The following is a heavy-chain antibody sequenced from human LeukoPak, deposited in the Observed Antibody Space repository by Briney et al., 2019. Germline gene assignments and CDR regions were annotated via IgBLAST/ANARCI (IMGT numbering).Heavy chain of an antibody. CDR3: ARDAGANPDYYYAMDA. J-gene: IGHJ6*02. CDR1: GFTFSSYA. V-gene: IGHV3-30-3*01. D-gene: IGHD1-26*01. Sequence: GGSLRLSCAASGFTFSSYAMHWVRQAPGKGLEWVAVISYDGSNKYYADSVKGRFTISRDNSKNTLYLQMNSLRAEDTAVYYYARDAGANPDYYYAMDAWGQGTTVTVS. CDR2: ISYDGSNK.